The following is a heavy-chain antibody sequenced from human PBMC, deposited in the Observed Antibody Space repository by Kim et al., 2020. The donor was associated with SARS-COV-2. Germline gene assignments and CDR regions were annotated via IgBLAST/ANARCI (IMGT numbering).Heavy chain of an antibody. CDR3: ASYPSGTRGAFDV. CDR1: GDSVSTVSTV. J-gene: IGHJ3*01. CDR2: TYHGSKWYN. Sequence: SHTLSLTCAISGDSVSTVSTVWNWIRQSPSRGLEWLGRTYHGSKWYNDYAVSVKSRITISPDTSKNQFSLQLNSVTPEDTAVYFCASYPSGTRGAFDVWGQGTMVTVSS. V-gene: IGHV6-1*01. D-gene: IGHD6-13*01.